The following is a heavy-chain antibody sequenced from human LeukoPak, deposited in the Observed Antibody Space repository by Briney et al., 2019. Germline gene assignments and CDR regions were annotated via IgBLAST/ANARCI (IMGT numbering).Heavy chain of an antibody. J-gene: IGHJ4*02. Sequence: GGSLRLSCAASGFTFSDYYMSWIRQAPGKGLEWVSYISSSGSTIYYADSVKGRFTISRDNAKNSLYLQMNSLRAEDTAVYYCASSDILTGSSLSWEWGQGTLVTVSS. V-gene: IGHV3-11*04. CDR1: GFTFSDYY. D-gene: IGHD3-9*01. CDR2: ISSSGSTI. CDR3: ASSDILTGSSLSWE.